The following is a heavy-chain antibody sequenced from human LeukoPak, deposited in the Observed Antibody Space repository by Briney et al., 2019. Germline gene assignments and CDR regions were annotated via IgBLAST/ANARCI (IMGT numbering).Heavy chain of an antibody. V-gene: IGHV4-34*01. CDR2: INHSGST. D-gene: IGHD3-22*01. Sequence: PSETLSLTCAVYGGSFSGYYWSWIRQPPGKGLEWIGEINHSGSTNYNPSLKSRVTISVDTSKNQFSLKLSSVTAADTAVYYCARDPRGDHYDSSGFYVWYLDLWGRGTLVTVSS. CDR3: ARDPRGDHYDSSGFYVWYLDL. J-gene: IGHJ2*01. CDR1: GGSFSGYY.